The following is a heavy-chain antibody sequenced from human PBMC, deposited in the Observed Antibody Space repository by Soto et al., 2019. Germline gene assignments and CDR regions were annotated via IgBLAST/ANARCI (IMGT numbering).Heavy chain of an antibody. J-gene: IGHJ4*02. Sequence: GGSLRLSCAASGFTFSSYGMHWVRQAPGKGLEWVAVISYDGSNKYYADSVKGRFTISRDNSKNTLYLQMNSLRAEDTAVYYCAKDQNSSGWYVWGQGTLVTVSS. CDR1: GFTFSSYG. CDR3: AKDQNSSGWYV. V-gene: IGHV3-30*18. D-gene: IGHD6-19*01. CDR2: ISYDGSNK.